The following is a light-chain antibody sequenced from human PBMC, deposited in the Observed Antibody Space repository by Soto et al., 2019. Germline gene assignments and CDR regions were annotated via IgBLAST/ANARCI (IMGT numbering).Light chain of an antibody. CDR1: QRVLYSSNNRNY. Sequence: DIVMTQSPDSLAVSLGERAAINCKSSQRVLYSSNNRNYLAWYQQKPGQPPKLLIYWASTRESGVPDRFSGSGSGTDFTLTISSLQAEDVAVYYCQQYYSTKTFGQGTKVAIK. CDR3: QQYYSTKT. V-gene: IGKV4-1*01. CDR2: WAS. J-gene: IGKJ1*01.